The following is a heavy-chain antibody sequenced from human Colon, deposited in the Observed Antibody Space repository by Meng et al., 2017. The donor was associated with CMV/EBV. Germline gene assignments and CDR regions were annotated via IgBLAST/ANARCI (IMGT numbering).Heavy chain of an antibody. Sequence: SCTASGGTFSSYAISWVRPAPGQGLEWMGGIIPIFGTANFAQKFQGRVTITTDESTSTAYMELSSLRSEDTAVYYCAKQQLVGLAFDPWGQGTLVTVSS. D-gene: IGHD6-13*01. V-gene: IGHV1-69*05. CDR3: AKQQLVGLAFDP. CDR2: IIPIFGTA. CDR1: GGTFSSYA. J-gene: IGHJ5*02.